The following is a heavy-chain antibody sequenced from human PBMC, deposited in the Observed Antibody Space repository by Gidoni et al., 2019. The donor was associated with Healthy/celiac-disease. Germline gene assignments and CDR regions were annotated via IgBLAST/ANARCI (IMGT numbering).Heavy chain of an antibody. CDR1: GFTFSSYS. Sequence: EVQLVESGGGLVKPGGSLRLSCAASGFTFSSYSMNWVRQAPGKGLDWVSSISSSSSYIYYADSVKGRFTISRDNAKNSLYLQMNSLRAEDTAVYYCARPIVGATTFDSAFDIWGQGTMVTVSS. CDR2: ISSSSSYI. V-gene: IGHV3-21*01. CDR3: ARPIVGATTFDSAFDI. J-gene: IGHJ3*02. D-gene: IGHD1-26*01.